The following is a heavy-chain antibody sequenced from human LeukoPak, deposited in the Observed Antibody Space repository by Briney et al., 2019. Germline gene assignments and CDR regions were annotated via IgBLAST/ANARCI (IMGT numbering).Heavy chain of an antibody. Sequence: ASVNVSCKASGYTFTGYYMHWVRQAPGQGLEWMGRINPNSGGTNYAQKFQGRVTMTGDTSISTAYMELSRLRSDDTAVYYCARVSLRGVPFDYWGQGTLVTVSS. V-gene: IGHV1-2*06. D-gene: IGHD3-16*01. J-gene: IGHJ4*02. CDR2: INPNSGGT. CDR3: ARVSLRGVPFDY. CDR1: GYTFTGYY.